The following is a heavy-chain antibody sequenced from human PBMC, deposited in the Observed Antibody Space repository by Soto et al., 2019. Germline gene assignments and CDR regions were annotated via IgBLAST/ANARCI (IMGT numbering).Heavy chain of an antibody. D-gene: IGHD3-22*01. Sequence: GGSLRLSCAASGFIVSSNYMSWVRQAPGKGLEWVSVIYSGGSTYYADSVNGRFTISRDNSKNTLYLQMNSLRAEDTAVYYCARDMYYYESSGSYWGQGTLVTVSS. CDR3: ARDMYYYESSGSY. J-gene: IGHJ4*02. CDR2: IYSGGST. CDR1: GFIVSSNY. V-gene: IGHV3-53*01.